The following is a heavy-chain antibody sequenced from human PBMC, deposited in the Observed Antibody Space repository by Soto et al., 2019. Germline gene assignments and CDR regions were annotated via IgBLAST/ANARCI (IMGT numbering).Heavy chain of an antibody. V-gene: IGHV1-2*04. CDR1: GYTLTGYY. J-gene: IGHJ5*02. CDR2: INPYSGGT. CDR3: ATSGIYCSGGSCYPYNWFDP. Sequence: ASVKVSRKHSGYTLTGYYIHWVRQAAGQGLEWMGWINPYSGGTNYAQKFQGWVTMTRDTSISTAYMELSRLRSDDTAVYYCATSGIYCSGGSCYPYNWFDPWGQGTLVTVSS. D-gene: IGHD2-15*01.